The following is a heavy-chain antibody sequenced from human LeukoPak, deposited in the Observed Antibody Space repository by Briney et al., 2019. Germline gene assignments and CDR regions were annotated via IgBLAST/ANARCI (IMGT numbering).Heavy chain of an antibody. CDR2: INPSGGST. Sequence: ASAKVSCKASGYTFTSYYMHWVRQAPGQGLEWMGIINPSGGSTSYAQKFQGRVTMTRDTSTSTVYMELSSLRSEDTAVYYCARAGGGSWLSTGLDYWGQGTLVTVSS. J-gene: IGHJ4*02. CDR1: GYTFTSYY. CDR3: ARAGGGSWLSTGLDY. D-gene: IGHD3-22*01. V-gene: IGHV1-46*01.